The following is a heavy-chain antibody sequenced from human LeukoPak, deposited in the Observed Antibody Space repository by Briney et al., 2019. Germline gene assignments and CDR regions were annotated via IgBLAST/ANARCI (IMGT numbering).Heavy chain of an antibody. Sequence: SQTLSLTCAVSGGSISSGGYSWSWIRQPPGKGLEWIGYIYHSGSTYYNPSLKSRVTISVDTSKNQFSLKLSSVTAADTAVYYCARGQGLGYYGSGRTDYWGQGTLVTVSS. CDR1: GGSISSGGYS. CDR3: ARGQGLGYYGSGRTDY. CDR2: IYHSGST. D-gene: IGHD3-10*01. J-gene: IGHJ4*02. V-gene: IGHV4-30-2*01.